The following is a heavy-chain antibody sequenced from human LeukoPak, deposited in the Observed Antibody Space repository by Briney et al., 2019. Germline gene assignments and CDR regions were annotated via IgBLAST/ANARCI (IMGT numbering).Heavy chain of an antibody. V-gene: IGHV3-23*01. D-gene: IGHD6-19*01. CDR2: ISGSGSST. J-gene: IGHJ4*02. CDR3: AKGVAVASPYYFDY. CDR1: GFTFSSYA. Sequence: GGSLRLSCAASGFTFSSYAMSWVRQAPGKGLEWVSPISGSGSSTYYADSVKGRFTISRDNPKNTLYLQVNSLRAEDTAVYYCAKGVAVASPYYFDYWGQGTLVTVSS.